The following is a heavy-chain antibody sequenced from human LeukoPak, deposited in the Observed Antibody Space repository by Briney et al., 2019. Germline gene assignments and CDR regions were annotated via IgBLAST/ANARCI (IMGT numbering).Heavy chain of an antibody. V-gene: IGHV3-7*01. CDR3: ASKQGNY. J-gene: IGHJ4*02. CDR2: INPDGSGK. Sequence: GGSLRLSCAASGFTFNSYWMIWVRQAPGKGLEWVANINPDGSGKYYVDSVKGRFTISRDNAKKSLYLQMNSPRAEDTAVYYCASKQGNYWGQGTLVTVSS. CDR1: GFTFNSYW.